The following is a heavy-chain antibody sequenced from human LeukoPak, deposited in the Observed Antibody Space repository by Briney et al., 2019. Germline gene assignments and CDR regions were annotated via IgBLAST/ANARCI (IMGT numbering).Heavy chain of an antibody. J-gene: IGHJ4*02. CDR2: IYYSGST. D-gene: IGHD3-16*02. CDR3: ARVITFGGVIEEFDY. V-gene: IGHV4-59*01. CDR1: GGSFSGYY. Sequence: SETLSLTCAVYGGSFSGYYWSWIRQPPGKGLEWIGYIYYSGSTNYNPSLKSRVTISVDTSKNQFSLKLSSVTAADTAVYYCARVITFGGVIEEFDYWGQGTLVTVSS.